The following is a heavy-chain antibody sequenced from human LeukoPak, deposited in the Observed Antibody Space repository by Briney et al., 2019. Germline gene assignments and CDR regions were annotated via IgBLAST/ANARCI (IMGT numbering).Heavy chain of an antibody. Sequence: GGSLRLSCAASEFTFPMYWMSWVRQAPGKGLEWVSAISGSGGSTYYADSVKGRFTISRDNSKNTLYLQMNSLRAEDTAVYYCAKESAPYYDFWSGPRAKYNWFDPWGQGTLVTVSS. J-gene: IGHJ5*02. D-gene: IGHD3-3*01. CDR2: ISGSGGST. V-gene: IGHV3-23*01. CDR3: AKESAPYYDFWSGPRAKYNWFDP. CDR1: EFTFPMYW.